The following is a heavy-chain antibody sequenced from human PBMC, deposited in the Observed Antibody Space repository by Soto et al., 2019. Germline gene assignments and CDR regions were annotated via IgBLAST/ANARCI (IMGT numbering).Heavy chain of an antibody. V-gene: IGHV3-48*02. D-gene: IGHD3-22*01. Sequence: GGSLRLSCAASGFTFSSYSMNWVRQAPGKGLEWVSYISSSSSTIYYADSVKGRFTISRDNAKNSLYLQMNSLRDEDTAVYYCARGIYYYDSSGYWGYWGQGTLVTVSS. CDR1: GFTFSSYS. CDR2: ISSSSSTI. J-gene: IGHJ4*02. CDR3: ARGIYYYDSSGYWGY.